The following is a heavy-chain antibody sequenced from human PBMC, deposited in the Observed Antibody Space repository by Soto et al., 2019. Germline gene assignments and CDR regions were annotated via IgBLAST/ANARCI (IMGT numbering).Heavy chain of an antibody. CDR1: GFTFSSYA. D-gene: IGHD5-12*01. V-gene: IGHV3-23*01. CDR2: ISGSGGST. Sequence: EVQLLESGGGLVQPGGSLRLSCAASGFTFSSYAMSWVRQAPGKGLEWVSGISGSGGSTYYADSVKGRFTLSRDNSKNTLYLQMNSLRAEDTAVYYCAKAHSGYVWGRYYFDYWGQGPLVTVSS. CDR3: AKAHSGYVWGRYYFDY. J-gene: IGHJ4*02.